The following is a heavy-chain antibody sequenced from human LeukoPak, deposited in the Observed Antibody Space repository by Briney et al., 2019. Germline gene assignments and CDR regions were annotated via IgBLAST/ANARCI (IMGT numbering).Heavy chain of an antibody. J-gene: IGHJ6*03. V-gene: IGHV3-30*01. CDR3: ARDKSSGWYVVYYYYMDV. CDR1: GFTFSSYA. CDR2: ISYDGSNK. D-gene: IGHD6-19*01. Sequence: GGSLRLSCAASGFTFSSYAMHWVRQAPGKGLEWVAVISYDGSNKYYADSVKGRFTISRDNSKNTLYLQMNSPRAEDTAVYYCARDKSSGWYVVYYYYMDVWGKGTTVTVSS.